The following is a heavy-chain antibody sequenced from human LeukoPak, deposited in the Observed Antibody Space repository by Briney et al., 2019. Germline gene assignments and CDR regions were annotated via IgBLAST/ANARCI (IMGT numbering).Heavy chain of an antibody. D-gene: IGHD1-26*01. J-gene: IGHJ4*02. CDR2: INPNSGGT. V-gene: IGHV1-2*02. Sequence: GASVKVSCKASGYTFTGYYMHWVRQAPGQGLEWMGWINPNSGGTNYAQKFQGRVTMTRDTSISTAYMELSRLRSDDTAVYYCARDLMGATIFPSSDYWGQGTLVTVSS. CDR1: GYTFTGYY. CDR3: ARDLMGATIFPSSDY.